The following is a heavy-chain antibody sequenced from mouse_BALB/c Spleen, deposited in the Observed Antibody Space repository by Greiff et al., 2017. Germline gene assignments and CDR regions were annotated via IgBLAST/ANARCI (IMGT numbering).Heavy chain of an antibody. CDR2: ISDGGSYT. V-gene: IGHV5-4*02. D-gene: IGHD2-14*01. CDR3: ARDVSYRYDDWFAY. CDR1: GFTFSDYY. Sequence: EVQVVESGGGLVKPGGSLKLSCAASGFTFSDYYMYWVRQTPEKRLEWVATISDGGSYTYYPDSVKGRFTISRDNAKNNLYLQMSSLKSEDTAMYYCARDVSYRYDDWFAYWGQGTLVTVSA. J-gene: IGHJ3*01.